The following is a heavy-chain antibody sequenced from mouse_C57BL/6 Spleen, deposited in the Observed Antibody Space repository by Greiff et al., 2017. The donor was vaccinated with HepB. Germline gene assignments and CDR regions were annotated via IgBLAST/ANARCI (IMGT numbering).Heavy chain of an antibody. CDR1: GFSFTSYG. CDR2: ICSGGST. CDR3: AREELSYAMDY. V-gene: IGHV2-2*01. J-gene: IGHJ4*01. Sequence: QVQLQQSGPGLVQPSQCLSITCTVSGFSFTSYGVHWVRQSPGKGLEWLGLICSGGSTDYNAAFISRLIISKDNSKSQVFFKMNSLQADDTAIYYCAREELSYAMDYWGQGTSVTVSS.